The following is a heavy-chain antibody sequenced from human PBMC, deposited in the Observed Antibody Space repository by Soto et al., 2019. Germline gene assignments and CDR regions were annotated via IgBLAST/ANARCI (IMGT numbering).Heavy chain of an antibody. CDR2: IYYSGST. D-gene: IGHD2-15*01. CDR1: GGSISSGGYY. Sequence: QVQLQESGPGLVKPSQTLSLTCTVSGGSISSGGYYWSWIRQHPGKGLEWIGYIYYSGSTYYNPSLTSRXTXSXDXXKNQFPLKLSSVTAADTAVYYCATYCSGGSCYLDYWGQGTLVTVSS. V-gene: IGHV4-31*03. J-gene: IGHJ4*02. CDR3: ATYCSGGSCYLDY.